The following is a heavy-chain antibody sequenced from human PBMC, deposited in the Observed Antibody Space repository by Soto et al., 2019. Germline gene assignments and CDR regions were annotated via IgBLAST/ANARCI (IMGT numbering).Heavy chain of an antibody. J-gene: IGHJ4*02. V-gene: IGHV1-46*01. CDR3: ARGNAPGAARPPFDY. D-gene: IGHD2-2*02. Sequence: ASVKVSCKASGDTFSSYYLHWVRQAPGQGLEWMGIINPSVGSTNYPQKFLGRITMTRDTSTNTIYMELTSLKSEDTAIYYCARGNAPGAARPPFDYGGQGTLVTVPS. CDR2: INPSVGST. CDR1: GDTFSSYY.